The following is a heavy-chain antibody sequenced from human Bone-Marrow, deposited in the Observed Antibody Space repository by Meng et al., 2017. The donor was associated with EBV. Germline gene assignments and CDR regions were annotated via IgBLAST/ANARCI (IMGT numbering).Heavy chain of an antibody. CDR3: ARVCSVPAAPETDNWFDP. CDR2: IIPIFGTA. Sequence: QGQLVQSGAEVKKPGSSVNVSCKASGGTFSSYAISWVRQAPGQGLEWMGGIIPIFGTANYAQKFQGRVTITADESTSTAYMELSSLRSEDTAVYYCARVCSVPAAPETDNWFDPWGQGTLVTVSS. D-gene: IGHD2-2*01. V-gene: IGHV1-69*01. CDR1: GGTFSSYA. J-gene: IGHJ5*02.